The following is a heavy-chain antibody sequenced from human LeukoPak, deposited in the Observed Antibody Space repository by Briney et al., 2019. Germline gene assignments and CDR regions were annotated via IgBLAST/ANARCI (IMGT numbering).Heavy chain of an antibody. V-gene: IGHV3-64D*06. D-gene: IGHD3-10*01. J-gene: IGHJ4*02. CDR3: VKDRGITMVGGVLVY. CDR1: GFTFSSYA. CDR2: ISSNGGSK. Sequence: GGSLRLSCSASGFTFSSYAMHWVRQAPGKGLEYVSAISSNGGSKYYADSVKGRFTISRDNSKNTLYLQMSSLRAEDTAVYYCVKDRGITMVGGVLVYWRQGTVVSVS.